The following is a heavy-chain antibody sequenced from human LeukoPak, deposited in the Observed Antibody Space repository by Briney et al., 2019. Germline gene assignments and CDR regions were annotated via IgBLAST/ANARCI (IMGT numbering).Heavy chain of an antibody. CDR3: ARSKMTTVDY. CDR2: ISSSSSYI. CDR1: GFTFSSYS. V-gene: IGHV3-21*01. Sequence: GGSLRLSCAASGFTFSSYSMNWVRQAPGKGLEWVSSISSSSSYIYYADSVKGRFTISRDNAKNPLYLQMNSLRAEDTAVYYCARSKMTTVDYWGQGTLVTVSS. D-gene: IGHD4-17*01. J-gene: IGHJ4*02.